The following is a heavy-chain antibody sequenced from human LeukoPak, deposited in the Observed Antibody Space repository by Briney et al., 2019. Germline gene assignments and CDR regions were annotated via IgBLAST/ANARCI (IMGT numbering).Heavy chain of an antibody. CDR2: IYISGST. J-gene: IGHJ4*02. D-gene: IGHD3-10*01. V-gene: IGHV4-4*07. CDR3: ARASYYYGSGSYFDF. CDR1: GASISSYY. Sequence: SETLSLTCAVSGASISSYYWSWIRQPAGKGLEWIGHIYISGSTNYNSSLKSRVTMSVDTSKNQFSLKLSSVTAADTAMYYCARASYYYGSGSYFDFWGQGTLVTVSS.